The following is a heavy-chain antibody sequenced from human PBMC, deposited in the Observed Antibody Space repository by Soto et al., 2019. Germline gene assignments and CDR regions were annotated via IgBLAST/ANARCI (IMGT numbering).Heavy chain of an antibody. CDR1: GGSISTYF. V-gene: IGHV4-4*07. J-gene: IGHJ6*02. D-gene: IGHD3-22*01. CDR2: IYTTGST. Sequence: SETLSLTCTVSGGSISTYFWSWIRQPAGGGLEWVGRIYTTGSTNYNPSLKSLVTMSLDTSRNQFSLKLSSVTAADKAVYYCARERGYFDCSGSGVYHYHGVDVWGQGTTVTVS. CDR3: ARERGYFDCSGSGVYHYHGVDV.